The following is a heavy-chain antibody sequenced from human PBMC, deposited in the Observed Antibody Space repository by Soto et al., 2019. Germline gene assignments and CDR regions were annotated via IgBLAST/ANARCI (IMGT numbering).Heavy chain of an antibody. D-gene: IGHD3-3*01. CDR3: ARDLSRTIFGVVITSGGFDY. CDR1: GFTFSSYS. Sequence: PGGSLRLSCAASGFTFSSYSMNWVRQAPGKGLEWVSSISSSSSYIYYADSVKGRFTISRDNAKNSLYLQMNSLRAEDTAVYYCARDLSRTIFGVVITSGGFDYWGQGTLVTVSS. V-gene: IGHV3-21*01. J-gene: IGHJ4*02. CDR2: ISSSSSYI.